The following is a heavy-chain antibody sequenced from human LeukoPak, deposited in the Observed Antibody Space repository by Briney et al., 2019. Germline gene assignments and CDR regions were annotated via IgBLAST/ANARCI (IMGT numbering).Heavy chain of an antibody. Sequence: SETLSLTCTVSGGSISSSSYYWGWIRQPLGKGLEWIGSIYYSGSTYYNPSLKSRVTISVDTSKNQFSLKLSSVTAADTAVYYCARDIFEITIFGVVNPRDAFDIWGQGTMVTVSS. CDR3: ARDIFEITIFGVVNPRDAFDI. J-gene: IGHJ3*02. D-gene: IGHD3-3*01. CDR2: IYYSGST. V-gene: IGHV4-39*07. CDR1: GGSISSSSYY.